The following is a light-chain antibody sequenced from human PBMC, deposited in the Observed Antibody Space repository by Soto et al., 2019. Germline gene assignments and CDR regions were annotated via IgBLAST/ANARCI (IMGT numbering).Light chain of an antibody. CDR2: NAF. CDR3: MQGTHWPPVT. J-gene: IGKJ2*01. V-gene: IGKV2-30*01. CDR1: QSLVYSDGNAY. Sequence: DVVMTQSPLSLPVTLGQPASISCRSSQSLVYSDGNAYLSWFQQRPGQSPRRLIYNAFNRDSGVPDRFSGSGSGTEFTLKISRVEAEDVRIYYCMQGTHWPPVTFGQGTKLEIK.